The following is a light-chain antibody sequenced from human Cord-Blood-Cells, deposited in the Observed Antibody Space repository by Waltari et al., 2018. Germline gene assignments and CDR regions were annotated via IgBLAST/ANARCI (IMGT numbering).Light chain of an antibody. J-gene: IGLJ3*02. Sequence: QSALTQPASVSGSPGPSITISCTGTSSDVGGYNYLSWYQQHPRKAPKLVIYDVSKRPSGGSNRFSGSKSGNTASLTISGLQAEDEADYYCSSYTSSYTLVFGGGTKLTVL. V-gene: IGLV2-14*01. CDR3: SSYTSSYTLV. CDR1: SSDVGGYNY. CDR2: DVS.